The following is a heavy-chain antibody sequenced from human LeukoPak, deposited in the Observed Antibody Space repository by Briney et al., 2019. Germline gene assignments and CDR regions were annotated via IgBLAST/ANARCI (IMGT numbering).Heavy chain of an antibody. CDR3: ARDPRWLTPDCTSTSCYENYFDP. CDR2: IYHSGSA. V-gene: IGHV4-38-2*02. CDR1: GYSISSGYQ. D-gene: IGHD2-2*01. Sequence: SETLSLTCAVSGYSISSGYQWAWIRQPPGKTLEWIGSIYHSGSAHYNPSLKSRVTISADRSNNQFPLRLSSVTAADTAVYYCARDPRWLTPDCTSTSCYENYFDPWGQGTLVTVSS. J-gene: IGHJ5*02.